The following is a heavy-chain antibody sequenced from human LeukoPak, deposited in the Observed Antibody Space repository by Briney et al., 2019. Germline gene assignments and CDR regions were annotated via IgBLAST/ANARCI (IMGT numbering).Heavy chain of an antibody. Sequence: ASVKVSCKASGYTFASYYMHWVRQAPGQGPEWMGIINPSGGSTTYAQKFQGRVTMTRDMSTSTVYMELSSLRSEDTAVYYCARDYSAYYYYYMDVWGKGTTVTVSS. CDR2: INPSGGST. D-gene: IGHD2-15*01. CDR3: ARDYSAYYYYYMDV. J-gene: IGHJ6*03. V-gene: IGHV1-46*01. CDR1: GYTFASYY.